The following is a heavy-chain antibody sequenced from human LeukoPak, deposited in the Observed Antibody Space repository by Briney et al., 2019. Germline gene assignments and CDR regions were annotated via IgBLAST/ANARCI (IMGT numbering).Heavy chain of an antibody. Sequence: PGRSLRLSCAASGFTFDDYAMHWVRQAPGKGLEWVSGISWNSGSIGYADSVKGRFTISRDNAKNSLYLQMNSLRAEDTAVYYCARGGSTGWNAFDIWGQGTMVTVSS. CDR1: GFTFDDYA. D-gene: IGHD4-17*01. V-gene: IGHV3-9*01. J-gene: IGHJ3*02. CDR3: ARGGSTGWNAFDI. CDR2: ISWNSGSI.